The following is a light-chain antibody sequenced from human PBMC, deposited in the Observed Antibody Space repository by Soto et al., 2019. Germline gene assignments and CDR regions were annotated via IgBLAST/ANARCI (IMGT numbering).Light chain of an antibody. V-gene: IGKV1-17*01. CDR3: LQHNTYPFT. Sequence: DIEMTQSPPSLSASAGDRVTITCRASQGFRNDLAWYQQKPGKAPKRLIYAASTLQSGVPSRFSGSGSGTEVTLTISSLQPEDFATYYCLQHNTYPFTFGPGTKVDF. CDR2: AAS. J-gene: IGKJ3*01. CDR1: QGFRND.